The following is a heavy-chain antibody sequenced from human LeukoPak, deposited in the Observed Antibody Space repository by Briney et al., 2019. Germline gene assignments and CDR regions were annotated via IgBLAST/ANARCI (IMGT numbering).Heavy chain of an antibody. D-gene: IGHD3-10*01. V-gene: IGHV3-7*01. Sequence: GGSLRLSCAASGFTVSSYWMSWVRQAPGKGLEWVANIKQDGSEKYYVDSVKGRFTISRDNAKNSLYLQMNSLRAEDTAVYYCASAALWFGESSDAFDIWGQGTMVTVSS. CDR1: GFTVSSYW. CDR3: ASAALWFGESSDAFDI. CDR2: IKQDGSEK. J-gene: IGHJ3*02.